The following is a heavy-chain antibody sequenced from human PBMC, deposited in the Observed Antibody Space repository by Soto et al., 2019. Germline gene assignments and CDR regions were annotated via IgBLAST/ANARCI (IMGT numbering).Heavy chain of an antibody. CDR1: GGSISSSDYY. CDR3: ARHVTYHPFRLGELAV. D-gene: IGHD3-16*01. V-gene: IGHV4-39*01. Sequence: SETLSLTSTVSGGSISSSDYYWVWIRQPPGKGLEWFGTIFYSETIFYSGSTFYNRSSKSPITISIHTSNNQFSLTLSSVTAADTAVYYCARHVTYHPFRLGELAVWGQGTLVTVSS. CDR2: IFYSGST. J-gene: IGHJ4*02.